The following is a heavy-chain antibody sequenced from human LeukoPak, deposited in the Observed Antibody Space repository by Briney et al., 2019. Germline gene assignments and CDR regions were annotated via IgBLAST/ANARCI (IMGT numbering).Heavy chain of an antibody. CDR1: GGSISTSNYY. CDR3: AREDYYDSSGYYLDC. CDR2: IFYSGST. J-gene: IGHJ4*02. Sequence: PSETLSLTCTVSGGSISTSNYYWGWIRQPPGKGLEWIGNIFYSGSTYYSPSLRSRVTISLDTSRNQFSLKLSSVTAADTAVYYCAREDYYDSSGYYLDCWGQGTLVTVSS. V-gene: IGHV4-39*07. D-gene: IGHD3-22*01.